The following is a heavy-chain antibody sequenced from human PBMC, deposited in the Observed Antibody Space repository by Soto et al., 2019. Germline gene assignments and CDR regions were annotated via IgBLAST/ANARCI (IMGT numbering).Heavy chain of an antibody. Sequence: SVTMSLTCPFSCGSVSSATYYLSFLRQPPGKGLEYTGYIYYTGSTNYNPSLKSRVIISVDTSKNQFSLKLSSVTAADTAVYYCAKDGRGTYADSWGQGILVTVSS. CDR1: CGSVSSATYY. CDR3: AKDGRGTYADS. D-gene: IGHD1-26*01. J-gene: IGHJ4*02. CDR2: IYYTGST. V-gene: IGHV4-61*01.